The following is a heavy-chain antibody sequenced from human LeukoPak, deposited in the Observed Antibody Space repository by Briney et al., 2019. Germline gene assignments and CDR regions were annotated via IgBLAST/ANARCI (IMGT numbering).Heavy chain of an antibody. CDR2: TSNDGSSK. CDR1: KFTFSTFA. CDR3: TRDGLHTAHFDY. D-gene: IGHD5-18*01. V-gene: IGHV3-30-3*01. J-gene: IGHJ4*02. Sequence: PGGSLRLSCAASKFTFSTFAMHWVRQAPGKGLEWVALTSNDGSSKYYTDSVKGRFTISRDNSKNTLYLQMNSLRDEDTAVYYCTRDGLHTAHFDYWGQGTLVTVSS.